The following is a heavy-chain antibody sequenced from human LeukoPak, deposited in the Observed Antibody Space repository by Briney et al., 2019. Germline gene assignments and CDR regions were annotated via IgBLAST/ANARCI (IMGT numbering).Heavy chain of an antibody. J-gene: IGHJ3*02. V-gene: IGHV4-4*07. CDR1: GGSISSYY. CDR2: IYTSGST. D-gene: IGHD1-26*01. Sequence: PSETLSLTCTVSGGSISSYYWSCIRQPAGKGLEWIGRIYTSGSTNYNPSLKSRVTMSVDTSKNQFSLKLNSVTAADTAVYYCARGGSGSYFDAFDIWGQGTMVTVSS. CDR3: ARGGSGSYFDAFDI.